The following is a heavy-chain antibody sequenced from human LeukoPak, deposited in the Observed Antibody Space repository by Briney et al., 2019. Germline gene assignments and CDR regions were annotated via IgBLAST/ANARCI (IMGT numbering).Heavy chain of an antibody. V-gene: IGHV1-18*01. CDR1: GYTLTSFS. D-gene: IGHD2-15*01. CDR2: ISAYNGYK. CDR3: VRGDCSGVSCYLPEYFRH. J-gene: IGHJ1*01. Sequence: AASVKVSCTASGYTLTSFSISWVRQAPGHGLEWMGWISAYNGYKDYAQTLQGRVTMTTETSTNTAYMELKSLRSDDTAVYYCVRGDCSGVSCYLPEYFRHWGQGTLVTVSS.